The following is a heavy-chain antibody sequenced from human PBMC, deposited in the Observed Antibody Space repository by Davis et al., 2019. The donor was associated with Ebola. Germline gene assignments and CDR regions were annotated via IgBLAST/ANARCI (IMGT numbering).Heavy chain of an antibody. J-gene: IGHJ4*02. Sequence: MPSETLSLTCTVSGGSISSYYWSWIRQPPGKGLEWIGYIYYSGSTNYNPSLKSRVTISVDTSKNQFSLKLSSVTAADTAVYYCARDAPPYYYDSSGYFDYWGQGTLVTVSS. CDR2: IYYSGST. CDR1: GGSISSYY. D-gene: IGHD3-22*01. CDR3: ARDAPPYYYDSSGYFDY. V-gene: IGHV4-59*01.